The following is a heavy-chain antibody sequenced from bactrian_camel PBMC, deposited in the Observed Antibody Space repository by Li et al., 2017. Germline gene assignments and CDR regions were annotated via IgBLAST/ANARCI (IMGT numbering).Heavy chain of an antibody. CDR1: GITFSRHD. V-gene: IGHV3S10*01. J-gene: IGHJ4*01. CDR3: AADPPWESECPSIGAPDEFDY. Sequence: VQLVESGGGLVQPGESLRLSCLASGITFSRHDMSWVRQAPGKAREGVAGIGTNGVAAAADSVKGRFTISRDSAKTTLFLQMNSLKPEDTAMYYCAADPPWESECPSIGAPDEFDYRGQGTQVTVS. CDR2: IGTNGVA.